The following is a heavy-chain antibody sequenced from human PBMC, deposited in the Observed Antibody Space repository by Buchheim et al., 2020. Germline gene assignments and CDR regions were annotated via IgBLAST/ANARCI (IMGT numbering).Heavy chain of an antibody. CDR2: IWYDGSNK. Sequence: QVQLVESGGGVVQPGRSLRLSCAASGFTFSSYGMHWVRQPPGKGLEWVAVIWYDGSNKYYADSVKGRFTTSRANSKNTLYLQMNSLRAEDTAVYYCARDGEYQLLQAFDYWGQGTL. D-gene: IGHD2-2*01. J-gene: IGHJ4*02. V-gene: IGHV3-33*01. CDR3: ARDGEYQLLQAFDY. CDR1: GFTFSSYG.